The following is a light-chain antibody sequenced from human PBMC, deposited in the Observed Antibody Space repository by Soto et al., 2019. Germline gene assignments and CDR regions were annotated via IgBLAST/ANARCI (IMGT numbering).Light chain of an antibody. CDR1: QSITRY. CDR2: AAS. J-gene: IGKJ1*01. CDR3: QQSHNTPWT. V-gene: IGKV1-39*01. Sequence: DIQLTQSPSSLSASVGDSVNLTCRASQSITRYLNWYQQKPGKAPNLLIYAASSLHSGVPSRFSGAGSGTDFTLTISSLLPEDFATYYCQQSHNTPWTFGQGTKVDIK.